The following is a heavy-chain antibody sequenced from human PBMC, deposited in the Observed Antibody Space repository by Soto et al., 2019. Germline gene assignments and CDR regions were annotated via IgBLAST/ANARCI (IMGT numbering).Heavy chain of an antibody. Sequence: EVHLVESGGSVVRPGGSLRLSCAASGFTFDDYALSWVRQGPGKGLEWVSHITWNGDSTTYAESVRGRFTITRDNAKNSLSLQMNSLRAEDTALYYCARAARYGDYQRHFDYWGHGTLVTVSS. CDR2: ITWNGDST. CDR1: GFTFDDYA. J-gene: IGHJ4*01. CDR3: ARAARYGDYQRHFDY. D-gene: IGHD4-17*01. V-gene: IGHV3-20*04.